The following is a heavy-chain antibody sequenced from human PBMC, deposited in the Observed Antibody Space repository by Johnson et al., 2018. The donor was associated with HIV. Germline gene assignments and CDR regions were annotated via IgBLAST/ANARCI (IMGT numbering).Heavy chain of an antibody. D-gene: IGHD6-19*01. CDR3: ARQDSSGWLHDAFDI. CDR1: GFTFSSYA. J-gene: IGHJ3*02. Sequence: EVLLLESGGGLVQPGGSLRLSCAASGFTFSSYAMTWVRQAPGKGLEWVSTISGSSGSTFYADSVKGRFTISRENSKNTLYLQMNSLRVGDTAVYYCARQDSSGWLHDAFDIWGQGTMVTVSS. CDR2: ISGSSGST. V-gene: IGHV3-23*01.